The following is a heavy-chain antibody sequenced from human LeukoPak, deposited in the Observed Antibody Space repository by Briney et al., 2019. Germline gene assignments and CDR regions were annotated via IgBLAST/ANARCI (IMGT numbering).Heavy chain of an antibody. J-gene: IGHJ4*02. CDR3: ALYSSSWPAFDY. CDR2: IIPILGIP. Sequence: SVKVSCKASGGTFSSYGINWVRQAPGQGLEWMGRIIPILGIPNYAQKFQGRVTITADKPTGTAYMELRSLRSDDTAVYYCALYSSSWPAFDYWGQGTLVSVSS. D-gene: IGHD6-13*01. V-gene: IGHV1-69*04. CDR1: GGTFSSYG.